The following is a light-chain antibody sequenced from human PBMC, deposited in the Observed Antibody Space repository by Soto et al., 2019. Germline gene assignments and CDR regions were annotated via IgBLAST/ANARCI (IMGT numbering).Light chain of an antibody. CDR1: QSVSSK. Sequence: EIVMTQSPATLSVSPGERATLSCRASQSVSSKLVWYQQKPGQAPRLLFCGASTRASGIPGRFSASGSGAEFTLTISSLQSEDFAVYYCLQYKNWPYTFGHGTKLEIK. CDR2: GAS. CDR3: LQYKNWPYT. J-gene: IGKJ2*01. V-gene: IGKV3-15*01.